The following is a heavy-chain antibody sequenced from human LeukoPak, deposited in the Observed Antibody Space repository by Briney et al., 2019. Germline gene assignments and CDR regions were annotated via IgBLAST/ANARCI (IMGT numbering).Heavy chain of an antibody. CDR3: ARGGDPYYYYMDV. Sequence: SETLSLTCNVSGDSISSIYYWGWIRQPPGKGLEWIASIYQSGSTYHNPSLKSRVTISVDTSKNQFSLKLSSVTAADTAVYYCARGGDPYYYYMDVWGKGTTVTISS. V-gene: IGHV4-38-2*02. CDR2: IYQSGST. CDR1: GDSISSIYY. J-gene: IGHJ6*03.